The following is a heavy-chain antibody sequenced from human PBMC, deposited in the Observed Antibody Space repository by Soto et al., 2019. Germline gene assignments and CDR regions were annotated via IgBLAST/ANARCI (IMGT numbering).Heavy chain of an antibody. J-gene: IGHJ6*02. CDR2: IIPIFGKA. CDR3: ASGGEYYDENLPHYYFFGMHV. D-gene: IGHD3-16*01. CDR1: GGTFSNYP. Sequence: QVQLVQSGAEVKKPGSSVKVSCKASGGTFSNYPITWVRRAPGQGLAWLGGIIPIFGKADYTQKVQGRVTITADEPTSTAYMEISSMRSEDTAVYYCASGGEYYDENLPHYYFFGMHVWGPGTTVTVSS. V-gene: IGHV1-69*01.